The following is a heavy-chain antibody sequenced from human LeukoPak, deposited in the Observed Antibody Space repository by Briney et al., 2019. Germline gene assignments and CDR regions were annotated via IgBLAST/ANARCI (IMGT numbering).Heavy chain of an antibody. Sequence: GGSLRLSCAASGFTFSSYAMSWVRQAPGKGLEWVSAISGSGGSTYYADSVKGRFTISRGNSKNTLYLQVNSLRAEDTAVYYCAKGRPQWELRPPFDYWGQGTLVTVSS. V-gene: IGHV3-23*01. J-gene: IGHJ4*02. CDR2: ISGSGGST. CDR3: AKGRPQWELRPPFDY. CDR1: GFTFSSYA. D-gene: IGHD1-26*01.